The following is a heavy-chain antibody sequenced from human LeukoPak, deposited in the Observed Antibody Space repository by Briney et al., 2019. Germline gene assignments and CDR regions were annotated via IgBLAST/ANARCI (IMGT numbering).Heavy chain of an antibody. D-gene: IGHD2-15*01. V-gene: IGHV3-21*01. CDR1: GFTFSNYA. CDR2: ISASSTDI. Sequence: GGTLRLSCAASGFTFSNYAMNWVRQAPGKGLEWVSSISASSTDIYYADSVKGRFTISRDNAKNSLYLQMNSLRAEDTAVYYCARDPIPRYCSGGSCPQNWFDPWGQGTLVTVSS. J-gene: IGHJ5*02. CDR3: ARDPIPRYCSGGSCPQNWFDP.